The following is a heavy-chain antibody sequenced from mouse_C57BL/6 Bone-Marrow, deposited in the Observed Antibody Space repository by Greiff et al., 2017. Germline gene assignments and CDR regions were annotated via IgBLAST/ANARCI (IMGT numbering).Heavy chain of an antibody. D-gene: IGHD1-1*01. V-gene: IGHV1-55*01. CDR3: ASGAITTVVAHWYCDV. J-gene: IGHJ1*03. CDR1: GYTFTSYW. CDR2: IYPGSGST. Sequence: VQLQQPGAELVKPGASVKMSCKASGYTFTSYWITWVKQRPGQGLEWIGDIYPGSGSTNYNEKFKSKDTLTVDTSSSTADMQLSSLTSEDSAVYYCASGAITTVVAHWYCDVWGTGTTVTVSS.